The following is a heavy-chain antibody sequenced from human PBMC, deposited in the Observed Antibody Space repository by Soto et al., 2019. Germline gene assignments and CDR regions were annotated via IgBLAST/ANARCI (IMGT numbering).Heavy chain of an antibody. J-gene: IGHJ5*02. Sequence: WETLSLTCAVYGGSFSGYYWSWIRQPPGKGLEWIGEINHSGSTNYNPSLKSRVTISVDTSKNQFPLKLSSVTAADTAVYYCARVWTYYDFWSGYYNWFDPWGQGTLVTVSS. CDR1: GGSFSGYY. CDR3: ARVWTYYDFWSGYYNWFDP. D-gene: IGHD3-3*01. CDR2: INHSGST. V-gene: IGHV4-34*01.